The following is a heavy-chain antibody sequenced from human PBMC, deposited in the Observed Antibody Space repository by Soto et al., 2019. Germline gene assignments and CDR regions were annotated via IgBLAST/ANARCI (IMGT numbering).Heavy chain of an antibody. Sequence: QVQLVESGGGVVQPGRSLRLSCAASGFTFNYHALNWVRQAPGKGLEWVAVISYDGDNKYIAESVKGRFTISRDNSKNKMSLQMNSLRTEDTAMYFCARGTTTSAFSAMDVWGQGTTVTVSS. V-gene: IGHV3-30-3*01. CDR2: ISYDGDNK. CDR3: ARGTTTSAFSAMDV. CDR1: GFTFNYHA. J-gene: IGHJ6*02. D-gene: IGHD1-1*01.